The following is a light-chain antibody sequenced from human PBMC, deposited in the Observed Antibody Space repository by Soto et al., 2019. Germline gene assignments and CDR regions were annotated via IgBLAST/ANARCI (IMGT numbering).Light chain of an antibody. Sequence: QSVLTQPPSASGSPGQSVTISCTGASGDVGGYNYVSWYQQHPGKAPKLMIYEVTKRPSGVPDRFSGSKSGSTASLTISGLQAEDEADYYCCSNAVGSTYVFGTGTKVTVL. CDR2: EVT. J-gene: IGLJ1*01. V-gene: IGLV2-8*01. CDR3: CSNAVGSTYV. CDR1: SGDVGGYNY.